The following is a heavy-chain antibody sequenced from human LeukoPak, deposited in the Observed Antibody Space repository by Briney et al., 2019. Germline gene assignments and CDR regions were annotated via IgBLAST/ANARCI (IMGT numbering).Heavy chain of an antibody. V-gene: IGHV1-8*02. CDR2: MNPNSGNT. D-gene: IGHD5-24*01. J-gene: IGHJ4*02. CDR1: GGTFSSYA. CDR3: ARGSRRDGYNTLFDY. Sequence: GSSVKVSCKASGGTFSSYAISWVRQAPGQGLEWMGWMNPNSGNTWYAQKFQGRVTMTRNTSINTAYMELSSLRSEDTAVYYCARGSRRDGYNTLFDYWGQGTLVTVSS.